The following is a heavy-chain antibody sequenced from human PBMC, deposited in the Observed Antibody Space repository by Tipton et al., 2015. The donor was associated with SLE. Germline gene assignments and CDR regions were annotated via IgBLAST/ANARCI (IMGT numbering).Heavy chain of an antibody. CDR1: GGSITSGTYY. J-gene: IGHJ4*01. CDR3: ARAVAGNSEYFDY. Sequence: TLSLTCSVSGGSITSGTYYWRWIRQPAGKGLEWIGHIYTSGSTKYNPSLQSRVTISVDTSKNQFSLKVNSVTAADTALYYCARAVAGNSEYFDYWGHGTLVTVSS. D-gene: IGHD6-19*01. CDR2: IYTSGST. V-gene: IGHV4-61*09.